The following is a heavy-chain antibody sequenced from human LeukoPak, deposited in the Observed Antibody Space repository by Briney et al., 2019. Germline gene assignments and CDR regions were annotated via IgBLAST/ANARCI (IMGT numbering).Heavy chain of an antibody. D-gene: IGHD6-13*01. CDR2: ISSSSTYI. Sequence: GGSLRLSCAASGFTFSSYSMNWVRQAPGKGLEWVSSISSSSTYIYYADSVKGRFTISRDNAKNSLYLQMNSLRAADTALYYCARDLGKQLAFDPWGQGTLVTVSS. CDR1: GFTFSSYS. V-gene: IGHV3-21*01. J-gene: IGHJ5*02. CDR3: ARDLGKQLAFDP.